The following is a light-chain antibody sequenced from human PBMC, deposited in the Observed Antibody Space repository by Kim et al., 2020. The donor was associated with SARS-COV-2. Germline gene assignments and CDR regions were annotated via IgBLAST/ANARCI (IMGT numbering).Light chain of an antibody. J-gene: IGKJ2*01. CDR2: ATS. CDR1: QGIRND. CDR3: LQDYNYPYT. V-gene: IGKV1-6*01. Sequence: SASVGDRITITCRASQGIRNDLGWYQQKPGKAPKLLIYATSNLQSGVPSRFSGSGSGTDFTLTISSLQPEDFATYYCLQDYNYPYTFGQGTKLEIK.